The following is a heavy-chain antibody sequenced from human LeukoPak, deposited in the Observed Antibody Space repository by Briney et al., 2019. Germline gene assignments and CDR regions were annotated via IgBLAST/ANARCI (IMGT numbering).Heavy chain of an antibody. V-gene: IGHV3-23*01. CDR3: AKKPNGSGYYPFDS. D-gene: IGHD3-22*01. J-gene: IGHJ4*02. CDR2: ITSSGGRT. Sequence: PGGSLRLSCAASGFTFVNYAMSWVRQAPGKGLEWVSSITSSGGRTFYADSVKGRFTISRDNSKNTLYPQMNSLRAEDTAVYYCAKKPNGSGYYPFDSWGQGTLVTVSS. CDR1: GFTFVNYA.